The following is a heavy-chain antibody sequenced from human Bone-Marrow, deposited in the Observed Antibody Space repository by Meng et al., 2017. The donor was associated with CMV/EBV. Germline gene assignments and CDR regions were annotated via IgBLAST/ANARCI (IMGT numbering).Heavy chain of an antibody. J-gene: IGHJ4*02. CDR2: INPNSGGT. D-gene: IGHD1-26*01. CDR3: ARAAWELLLGFDY. V-gene: IGHV1-2*02. CDR1: GGTFSSYT. Sequence: ASVKVSCKASGGTFSSYTISWVRQAPGQGLEWMGWINPNSGGTNYAQKFQGRVTMTRDTSISTAYMELSRLRSDDTAVYYCARAAWELLLGFDYWGQGTLVTVSS.